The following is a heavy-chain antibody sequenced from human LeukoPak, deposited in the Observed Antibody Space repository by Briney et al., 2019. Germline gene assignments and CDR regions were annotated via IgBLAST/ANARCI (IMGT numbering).Heavy chain of an antibody. D-gene: IGHD3-22*01. J-gene: IGHJ4*02. CDR2: ISYDGSNK. CDR1: GFTFSSYA. V-gene: IGHV3-30*04. CDR3: ARYSDSSGSSFDY. Sequence: GGSLRLSCAASGFTFSSYAMHWVRQAPGKGLEWVAVISYDGSNKYYADSVKSRFTISRDNSKNTLYLQMNSLRAEDTAVYYCARYSDSSGSSFDYWGQGTLVTVSS.